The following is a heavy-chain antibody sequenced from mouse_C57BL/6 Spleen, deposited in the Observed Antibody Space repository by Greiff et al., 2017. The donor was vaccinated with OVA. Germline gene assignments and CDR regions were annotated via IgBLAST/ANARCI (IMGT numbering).Heavy chain of an antibody. Sequence: VQLQQSGPELVKPGASVKISCKASGYTFTDYYMNWVKQSHGKSLEWIGDINPNNGGTSYNQKFKGKATLTVDKSSSTAYMELRSLTSEDSAVYYCARAGTEGYFDVWGTGTTVTVSS. D-gene: IGHD4-1*01. CDR3: ARAGTEGYFDV. V-gene: IGHV1-26*01. J-gene: IGHJ1*03. CDR1: GYTFTDYY. CDR2: INPNNGGT.